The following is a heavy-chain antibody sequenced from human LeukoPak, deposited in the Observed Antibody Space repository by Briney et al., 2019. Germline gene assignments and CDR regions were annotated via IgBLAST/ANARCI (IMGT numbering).Heavy chain of an antibody. J-gene: IGHJ4*02. Sequence: GGSLRLSCAASGYTLSSYGMHWVRQAPGKGLEWVAGISNDGSSKNYADSVKGRFTISRDNAKNSLYLQMNSLRAEDTAVYYCARGRVRYVFDYWGQGTLVTVSS. CDR1: GYTLSSYG. CDR2: ISNDGSSK. CDR3: ARGRVRYVFDY. V-gene: IGHV3-30*03. D-gene: IGHD3-10*01.